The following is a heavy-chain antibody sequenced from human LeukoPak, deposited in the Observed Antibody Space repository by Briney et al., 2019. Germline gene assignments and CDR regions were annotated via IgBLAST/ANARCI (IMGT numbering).Heavy chain of an antibody. CDR2: IYSSGST. CDR1: GDSISNYH. J-gene: IGHJ4*02. Sequence: SETLSLTCTVSGDSISNYHWTWIRQPAGKGLEWIGRIYSSGSTNYNPSLKSRVTLSVDTSKNQFSLKLTSVTAADTAVYYCARYDVWLDYWGQGTLVTVSS. D-gene: IGHD3/OR15-3a*01. V-gene: IGHV4-4*07. CDR3: ARYDVWLDY.